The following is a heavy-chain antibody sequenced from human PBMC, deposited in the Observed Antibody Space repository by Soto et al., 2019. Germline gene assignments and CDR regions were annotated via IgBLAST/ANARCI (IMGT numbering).Heavy chain of an antibody. Sequence: QGQLQEAGPGLVKPSGTLTLTCAVSGGSISSSNWCSWVRQPPGKGLEWIGEVYHSGSTNYHRSLKSRVTISVDKSKEHFSLKLGSATAADTAVYYCARGVPTFRRVISISPSWLDPWGQGTLFTVSS. CDR3: ARGVPTFRRVISISPSWLDP. J-gene: IGHJ5*02. CDR2: VYHSGST. D-gene: IGHD3-10*01. V-gene: IGHV4-4*02. CDR1: GGSISSSNW.